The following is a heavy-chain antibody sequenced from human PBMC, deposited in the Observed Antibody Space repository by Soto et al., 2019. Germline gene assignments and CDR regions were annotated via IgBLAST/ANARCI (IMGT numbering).Heavy chain of an antibody. CDR1: GYTFTTYY. CDR3: ARGGIATSETLDY. V-gene: IGHV1-46*01. J-gene: IGHJ4*02. Sequence: QVQLVQSGAEVKKPGASVKVSCKTSGYTFTTYYIHWVRQAPGQGLEWMGIINPSGTTTSYAQKFLGRVTITRDMSTSTVYMELSSLRSEDTAVYYCARGGIATSETLDYWGQGTLVTVSS. D-gene: IGHD6-13*01. CDR2: INPSGTTT.